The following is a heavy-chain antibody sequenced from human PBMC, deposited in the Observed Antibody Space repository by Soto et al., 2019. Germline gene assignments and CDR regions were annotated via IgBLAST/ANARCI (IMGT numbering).Heavy chain of an antibody. D-gene: IGHD3-22*01. Sequence: GGSLRLSCAASGFPFSSYGMHWVRQAPGKGLEWVAVIWYDGSNKYYADSVKGRFTISRDNSKNTLYLQMNSLRAEDTAVYYCASDYYDSSGYDTNVDPWGQGTLVTVSS. V-gene: IGHV3-33*01. J-gene: IGHJ5*02. CDR3: ASDYYDSSGYDTNVDP. CDR1: GFPFSSYG. CDR2: IWYDGSNK.